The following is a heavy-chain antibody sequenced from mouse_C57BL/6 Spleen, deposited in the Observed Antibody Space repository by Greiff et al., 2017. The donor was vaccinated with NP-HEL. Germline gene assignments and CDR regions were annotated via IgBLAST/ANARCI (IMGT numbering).Heavy chain of an antibody. CDR2: IDPEDGDT. J-gene: IGHJ4*01. CDR3: ARYGSSYEDYYYAMDY. Sequence: VQLQQSGAELVKPGASVKLSCTASGFNIKDYYMHWVKQRTEQGLEWIGRIDPEDGDTKYAPKFQGKATITADTSSNTAYLQLSSLTSEDTAVYYCARYGSSYEDYYYAMDYWGQGTSVTVSS. V-gene: IGHV14-2*01. CDR1: GFNIKDYY. D-gene: IGHD1-1*01.